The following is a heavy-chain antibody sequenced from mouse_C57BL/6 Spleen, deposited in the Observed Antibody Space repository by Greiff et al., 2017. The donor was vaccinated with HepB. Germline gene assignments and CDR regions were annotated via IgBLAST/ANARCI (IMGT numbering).Heavy chain of an antibody. V-gene: IGHV1-50*01. Sequence: QVQLQQPGAELVKPGASVKLSCKASGYTFTSYWMQWVKQRPGQGLEWIGEIDPSDGYTNYNQKFKGKATLTVDTSSNTAYMQLSSLTSEDSAVYSSACSGALITTVAFDYWGQGTTLTVSS. CDR3: ACSGALITTVAFDY. J-gene: IGHJ2*01. D-gene: IGHD1-1*01. CDR2: IDPSDGYT. CDR1: GYTFTSYW.